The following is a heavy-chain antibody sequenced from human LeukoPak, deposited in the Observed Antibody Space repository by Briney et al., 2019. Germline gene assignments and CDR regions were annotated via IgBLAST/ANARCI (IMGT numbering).Heavy chain of an antibody. CDR1: GYTFTGYY. V-gene: IGHV7-4-1*02. Sequence: ASVKVSCKASGYTFTGYYMHWVRQAPGQGLEWMGWINTNTGNPTYAQGFTGRFVFSLDTSVTTAYLQISSLKAEDSAVYYCARGGYYGSGSFKSDYWGQGTLVTVSS. D-gene: IGHD3-10*01. CDR2: INTNTGNP. CDR3: ARGGYYGSGSFKSDY. J-gene: IGHJ4*02.